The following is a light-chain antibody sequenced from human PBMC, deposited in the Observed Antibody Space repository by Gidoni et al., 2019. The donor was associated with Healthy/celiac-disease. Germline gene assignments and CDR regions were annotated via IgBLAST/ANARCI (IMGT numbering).Light chain of an antibody. Sequence: EIVMTQSPATLSVSPGERATLSCRASQSVSSNLYWYQQKPGQAPRLLIYGASTRATGIPARFSGSGSGTEFTLTISILQSEDFAVYFCQQYNNWPPPITFXQXTRLEIK. CDR2: GAS. V-gene: IGKV3-15*01. CDR1: QSVSSN. J-gene: IGKJ5*01. CDR3: QQYNNWPPPIT.